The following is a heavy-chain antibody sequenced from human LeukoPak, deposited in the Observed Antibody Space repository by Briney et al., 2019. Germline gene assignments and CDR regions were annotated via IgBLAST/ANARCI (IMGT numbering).Heavy chain of an antibody. J-gene: IGHJ5*02. Sequence: SETLSLTCTVSGGSISSYYWSWLRQPPGKGLEWIGYIYYSGSTNYNPSLKSRVTISVDTSKNQFSLKLSSVTAADTAVYYCARAKNTGYINWFDPWGQGTLVTVSS. V-gene: IGHV4-59*01. CDR1: GGSISSYY. D-gene: IGHD6-13*01. CDR2: IYYSGST. CDR3: ARAKNTGYINWFDP.